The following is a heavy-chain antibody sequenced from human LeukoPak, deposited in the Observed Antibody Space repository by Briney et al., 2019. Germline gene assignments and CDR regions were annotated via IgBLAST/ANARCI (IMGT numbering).Heavy chain of an antibody. D-gene: IGHD6-6*01. CDR3: ASLQYSSSPTDY. V-gene: IGHV1-2*06. J-gene: IGHJ4*02. CDR2: INPNSGGT. CDR1: GYTFTGYY. Sequence: ASVKVSCKASGYTFTGYYMHWVRQAPGQGLEWMGRINPNSGGTNYAQKFQGRVTLTRDTSISTAYMELSRLRSDDTAVYYCASLQYSSSPTDYCGQGTLVTVSS.